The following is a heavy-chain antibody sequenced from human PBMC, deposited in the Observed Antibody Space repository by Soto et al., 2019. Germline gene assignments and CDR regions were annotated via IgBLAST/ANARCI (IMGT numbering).Heavy chain of an antibody. CDR2: ISSSGSTI. CDR3: ARDSRYCSTTSCFKY. J-gene: IGHJ4*02. Sequence: GGSLRLSCAASGFTFSSYEMNWVRQAPGKGLEWVSYISSSGSTIYYADSVKGRFTISRDNAKNSLYLQMDSLRAEDTALYYCARDSRYCSTTSCFKYWGQGTLVTV. V-gene: IGHV3-48*03. CDR1: GFTFSSYE. D-gene: IGHD2-2*01.